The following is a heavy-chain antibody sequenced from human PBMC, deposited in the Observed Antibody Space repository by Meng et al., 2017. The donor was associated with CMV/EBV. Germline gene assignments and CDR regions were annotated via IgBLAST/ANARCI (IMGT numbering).Heavy chain of an antibody. D-gene: IGHD3-3*01. J-gene: IGHJ5*02. CDR1: GGSISSGYY. CDR2: IYHSGST. V-gene: IGHV4-38-2*02. CDR3: ARVGEGYDFWSGYYTGNWFDP. Sequence: SETLSLTCSVSGGSISSGYYWGWIRQPPGKGLEWIGSIYHSGSTYYNPSLKSRVTISVDTSKNQFSLKLSSVTAADTAVYYCARVGEGYDFWSGYYTGNWFDPWGQGTLVTVSS.